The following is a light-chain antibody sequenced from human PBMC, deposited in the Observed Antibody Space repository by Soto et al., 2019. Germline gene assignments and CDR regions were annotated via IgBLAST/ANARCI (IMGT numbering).Light chain of an antibody. V-gene: IGKV1-5*01. CDR3: QQYNSYWRT. J-gene: IGKJ1*01. CDR2: DAS. Sequence: DIHMTHSPSTLSGSLGERVTMTFRASQTISNWLAWDQQKPVKAPKLLIYDASSLESGVPSRFSGSGSGTEFTLTISSLQPDDFATYYCQQYNSYWRTFGQGTKVDI. CDR1: QTISNW.